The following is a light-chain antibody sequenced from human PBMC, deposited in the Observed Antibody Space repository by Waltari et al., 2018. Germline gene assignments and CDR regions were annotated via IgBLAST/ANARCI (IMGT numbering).Light chain of an antibody. V-gene: IGLV1-44*01. Sequence: QSVLTQPPSASGTPGQRVTISCSGSSSNIGRNTVNWDQQLPGTAPKLLIYSNNQRPSGVPDRFSGSKSGTSASLAISGLQSEDEADYYCAAWDDSLNGRVVFGGGTKLTVL. J-gene: IGLJ2*01. CDR3: AAWDDSLNGRVV. CDR2: SNN. CDR1: SSNIGRNT.